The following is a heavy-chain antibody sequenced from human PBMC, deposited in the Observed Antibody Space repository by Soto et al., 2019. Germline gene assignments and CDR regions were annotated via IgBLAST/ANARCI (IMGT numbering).Heavy chain of an antibody. J-gene: IGHJ4*02. V-gene: IGHV4-61*01. D-gene: IGHD5-18*01. CDR1: GGSISSSSYY. CDR2: IYYSGST. CDR3: ARASGYSYGYHFDY. Sequence: PSETLSLTCTVSGGSISSSSYYWSWIRQPPGKGLEWIGYIYYSGSTNYNPSLKSRVTISVDTSMNQFSLKLSSVTAADTAVYYCARASGYSYGYHFDYWGQGTLVTVSS.